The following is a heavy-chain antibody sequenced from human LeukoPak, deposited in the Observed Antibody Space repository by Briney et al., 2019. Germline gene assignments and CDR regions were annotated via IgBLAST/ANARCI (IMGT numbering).Heavy chain of an antibody. CDR1: GGSISSYY. D-gene: IGHD3-22*01. CDR3: ARGRYDSSGYPHWFDP. V-gene: IGHV4-34*01. J-gene: IGHJ5*02. Sequence: PSETLSLTCTVSGGSISSYYWSWIRQPPGKGLEWIGEINHSGSTNYNPSLKSRVTISVDTSKNQFSLKLSSVTAADTAVYYCARGRYDSSGYPHWFDPWGQGTLVTVSS. CDR2: INHSGST.